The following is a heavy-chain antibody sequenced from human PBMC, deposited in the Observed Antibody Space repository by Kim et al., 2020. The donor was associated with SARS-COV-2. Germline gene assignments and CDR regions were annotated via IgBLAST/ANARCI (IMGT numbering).Heavy chain of an antibody. V-gene: IGHV1-46*01. Sequence: ASVKVSCKASGYTFTSYYMHWVRQAPGQGLEWMGIINPSGGSTSYAQKFQGRVTMTRDTSTSTVYMELSSLRSEDTAVYYCARGAVEETQKRWYYYGSGRATYYFDYWGQGTLVTVSS. D-gene: IGHD3-10*01. J-gene: IGHJ4*02. CDR1: GYTFTSYY. CDR3: ARGAVEETQKRWYYYGSGRATYYFDY. CDR2: INPSGGST.